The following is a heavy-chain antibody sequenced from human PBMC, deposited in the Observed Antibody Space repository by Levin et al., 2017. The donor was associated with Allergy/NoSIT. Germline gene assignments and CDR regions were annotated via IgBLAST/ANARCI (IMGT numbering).Heavy chain of an antibody. Sequence: GGSLRLSCAASGFTFSSYAMSWVRQAPGKGLEWVSAISGTGGSTYYADFVKGRFTISRDNSKNTLYLQMNSLRAEDTAVYYCAKAAIFGVVNLGGNFDYWGQGTLVTVSS. CDR2: ISGTGGST. J-gene: IGHJ4*02. CDR1: GFTFSSYA. CDR3: AKAAIFGVVNLGGNFDY. V-gene: IGHV3-23*01. D-gene: IGHD3-3*01.